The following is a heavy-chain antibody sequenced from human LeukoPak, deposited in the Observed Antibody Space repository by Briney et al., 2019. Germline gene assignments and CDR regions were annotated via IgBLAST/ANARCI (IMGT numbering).Heavy chain of an antibody. V-gene: IGHV3-7*01. Sequence: GGSLRLSCAASGFTFSSYWMSWVRQAPGKGLEWVANIKQDGSEKYYVDSVKGRFTISRDNTKNSLYLQMNSLRAEDTAVYYCARAGWHSSGWYSYSAPSYYFDYWGQGTLVTVSS. D-gene: IGHD6-19*01. CDR2: IKQDGSEK. J-gene: IGHJ4*02. CDR1: GFTFSSYW. CDR3: ARAGWHSSGWYSYSAPSYYFDY.